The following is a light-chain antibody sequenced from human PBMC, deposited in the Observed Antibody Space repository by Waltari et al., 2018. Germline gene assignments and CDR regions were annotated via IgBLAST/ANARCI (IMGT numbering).Light chain of an antibody. CDR3: QQSYSARA. J-gene: IGKJ1*01. CDR1: EGISTY. V-gene: IGKV1-39*01. Sequence: DIQMTQSPSSLSASVGDTVTLTCRASEGISTYLNWYQQRPGKAPRLLISGASNLQGGGPSRFTGSGSRTEFTLTITRLQPEDFATYYWQQSYSARAFGPGTKV. CDR2: GAS.